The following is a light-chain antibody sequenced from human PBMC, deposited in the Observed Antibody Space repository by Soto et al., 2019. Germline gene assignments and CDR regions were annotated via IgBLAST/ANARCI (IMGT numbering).Light chain of an antibody. J-gene: IGKJ4*01. Sequence: EIVLTQSPGTLSLSPGERATLSCRASQSVSSYLAWYQQKPGQAPRLLIYDASNRATGIPARFSGSGSGTDSTLTISSLEPEDFAVYYCQQRSNWPPTFGGGTKVDIK. CDR3: QQRSNWPPT. CDR2: DAS. CDR1: QSVSSY. V-gene: IGKV3-11*01.